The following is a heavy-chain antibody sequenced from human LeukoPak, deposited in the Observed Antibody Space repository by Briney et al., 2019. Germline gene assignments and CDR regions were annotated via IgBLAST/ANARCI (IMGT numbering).Heavy chain of an antibody. CDR1: GYTFTSYA. Sequence: ASVEVSCKASGYTFTSYAMNWVRQAPGQGLEWMGWINTNTGNPTYAQGFTGRFVFSLDTSVSTAYLQISSLKAEDTAVYYCARVSTMVRGVPNREDYWGQGTLVTVSS. V-gene: IGHV7-4-1*02. D-gene: IGHD3-10*01. CDR2: INTNTGNP. CDR3: ARVSTMVRGVPNREDY. J-gene: IGHJ4*02.